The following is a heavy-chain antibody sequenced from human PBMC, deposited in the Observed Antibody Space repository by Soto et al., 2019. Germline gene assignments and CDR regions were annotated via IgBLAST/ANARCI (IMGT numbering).Heavy chain of an antibody. D-gene: IGHD5-12*01. Sequence: GGSLRLSCAASGFTFSNAWMNWVRQAPGKGLEWVGRIKSKTDGGTTDYAAPVKGRFTISRDDSKNTLYLQMNSLKTEDTAVYYCTFSNIYSGYDSPDAFDIWGQGTMVTVSS. V-gene: IGHV3-15*07. CDR1: GFTFSNAW. CDR2: IKSKTDGGTT. J-gene: IGHJ3*02. CDR3: TFSNIYSGYDSPDAFDI.